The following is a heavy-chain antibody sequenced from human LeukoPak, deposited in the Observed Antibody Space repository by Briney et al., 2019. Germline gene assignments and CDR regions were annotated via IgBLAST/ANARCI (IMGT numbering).Heavy chain of an antibody. D-gene: IGHD3-3*01. CDR1: GGTFSSYT. Sequence: SVKVSCQPSGGTFSSYTLSWVRQAPGQGLGWGGRIIPIFGIANYEQKFQGRVTITADKSTSTAYMELSSLRSEDTAVYYCARGTYYDVWGGGKRYYYYYMDVWGKGTTLTVSS. V-gene: IGHV1-69*02. CDR2: IIPIFGIA. CDR3: ARGTYYDVWGGGKRYYYYYMDV. J-gene: IGHJ6*03.